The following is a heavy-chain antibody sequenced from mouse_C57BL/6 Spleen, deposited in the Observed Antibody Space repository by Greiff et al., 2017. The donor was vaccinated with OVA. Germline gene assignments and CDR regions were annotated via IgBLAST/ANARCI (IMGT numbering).Heavy chain of an antibody. J-gene: IGHJ1*03. V-gene: IGHV1-82*01. CDR1: GYAFSSSW. CDR3: ARDDYEYFDV. Sequence: QVQLQQSGPELVKPGASVKISCKASGYAFSSSWINWVKQRPGTGLEWIGRIYPGDGDTTYNGKFKGKATLTADKSSSTAYMQLSSLTSEDSAVYFCARDDYEYFDVWGTGTTVTVSS. D-gene: IGHD2-4*01. CDR2: IYPGDGDT.